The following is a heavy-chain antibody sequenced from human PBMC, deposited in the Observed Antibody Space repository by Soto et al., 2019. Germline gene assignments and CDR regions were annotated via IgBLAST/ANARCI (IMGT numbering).Heavy chain of an antibody. V-gene: IGHV3-7*02. D-gene: IGHD2-21*02. CDR2: LNQGGSEK. Sequence: EVQLVESGGGLVQPGGSLRLSCAASGFTFSNYWMLWVRQAPGKGLERVASLNQGGSEKVYVDSVKGRFTISRDNAKKVLYLQMSSLRAEDTAVYYCLRSCGGDCGWGQGTLVTVSS. J-gene: IGHJ4*02. CDR3: LRSCGGDCG. CDR1: GFTFSNYW.